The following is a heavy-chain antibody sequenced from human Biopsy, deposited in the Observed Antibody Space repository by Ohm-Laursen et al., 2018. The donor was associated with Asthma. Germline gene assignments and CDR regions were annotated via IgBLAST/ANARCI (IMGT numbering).Heavy chain of an antibody. V-gene: IGHV4-59*01. J-gene: IGHJ4*02. CDR3: ARGVDRVTGLLDHFDS. D-gene: IGHD2-21*02. Sequence: SETLSLTCAVSGGSINNFYWSWIRQPPGKGLESIGHVYYSGSTNYNPSLKRRVTISIDASKNQFSLKLTSVTAADTAVYYCARGVDRVTGLLDHFDSWGQGTLVTVSS. CDR2: VYYSGST. CDR1: GGSINNFY.